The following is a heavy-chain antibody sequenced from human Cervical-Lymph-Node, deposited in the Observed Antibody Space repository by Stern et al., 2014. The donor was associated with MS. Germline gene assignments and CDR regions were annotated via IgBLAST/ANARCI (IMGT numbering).Heavy chain of an antibody. CDR3: ARGLRITFGGNTVHGYHGLDV. CDR1: GYTFTSYD. Sequence: QVQLVQSGAEVKKPGASVKVSCKTSGYTFTSYDVSWVRQATGQGLEWMGWMNPNTGTTAYAPKFQGRVSMTRITSINTAYMELSNLTSEDTAVYYWARGLRITFGGNTVHGYHGLDVWGQGTTVTVSS. V-gene: IGHV1-8*01. D-gene: IGHD3-16*01. J-gene: IGHJ6*02. CDR2: MNPNTGTT.